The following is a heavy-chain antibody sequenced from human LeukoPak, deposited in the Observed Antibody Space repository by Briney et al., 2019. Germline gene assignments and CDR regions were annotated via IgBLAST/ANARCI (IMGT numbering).Heavy chain of an antibody. J-gene: IGHJ6*04. D-gene: IGHD3-10*01. CDR2: ISYDGSNK. CDR3: AKGEVLLWFGEFPASMDV. Sequence: GGSLRLSCAASGFTFSSYGMHWVRQAPGKGLEWVAVISYDGSNKYYADSVKGRFTISRDNSKNTLYLQMNSLRAEDTAVYYCAKGEVLLWFGEFPASMDVWGKGTTVTVSS. V-gene: IGHV3-30*18. CDR1: GFTFSSYG.